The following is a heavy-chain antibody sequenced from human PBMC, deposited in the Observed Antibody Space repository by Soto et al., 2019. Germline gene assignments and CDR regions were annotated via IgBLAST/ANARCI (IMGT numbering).Heavy chain of an antibody. V-gene: IGHV3-48*02. CDR3: ARDAYGDYAIDY. D-gene: IGHD4-17*01. Sequence: EVQLVESGGGLVQRGGSLRLSCAGSGFTFSTNSMNWVRQAPGKGLEWVSYISSSADTIYYADSVKGRFTISRDNAKNSLDLQMDSLRDEDTAVYYCARDAYGDYAIDYWGQGTLVTVSS. CDR1: GFTFSTNS. CDR2: ISSSADTI. J-gene: IGHJ4*02.